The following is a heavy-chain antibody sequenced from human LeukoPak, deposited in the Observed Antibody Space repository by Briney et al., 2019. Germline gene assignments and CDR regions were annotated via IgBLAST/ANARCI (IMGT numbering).Heavy chain of an antibody. Sequence: GGSLRLSCVVSGFTFSSYEMNWVRQAPGKGLEWVSYISSSGSTIYYADSVKGRLTISRDNAKNSLYLQMNSLRAEDTAVYYCARDSIVTGEFDYWGQGTLVTVSS. D-gene: IGHD2-21*02. CDR1: GFTFSSYE. J-gene: IGHJ4*02. CDR2: ISSSGSTI. V-gene: IGHV3-48*03. CDR3: ARDSIVTGEFDY.